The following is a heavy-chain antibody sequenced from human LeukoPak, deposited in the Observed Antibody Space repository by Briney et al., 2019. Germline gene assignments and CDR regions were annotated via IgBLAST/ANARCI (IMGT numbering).Heavy chain of an antibody. CDR1: GFTFSSYG. Sequence: GGSLRLSCAASGFTFSSYGMHWVRQAPGKGLEWVAVISYDGSNKYYVDSMKGRFTISRDNSKNTLYLQMNSLRAEDTALYYCAKARQTTILDYWGQGTLVTVSS. D-gene: IGHD3-3*01. CDR3: AKARQTTILDY. J-gene: IGHJ4*02. V-gene: IGHV3-30*18. CDR2: ISYDGSNK.